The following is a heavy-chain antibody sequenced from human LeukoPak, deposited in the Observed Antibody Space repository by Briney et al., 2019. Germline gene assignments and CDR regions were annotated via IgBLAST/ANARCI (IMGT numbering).Heavy chain of an antibody. D-gene: IGHD4-23*01. CDR1: GFTFSSYA. CDR3: ARDLATVVTPIGY. CDR2: IPYDGSNK. V-gene: IGHV3-30*04. Sequence: GRSLRLSCAASGFTFSSYAMHWVRQAPGKGLEWVAVIPYDGSNKYYADSVKGRFTISRDSSKNTLYLQMNSLRAEDTAVYYCARDLATVVTPIGYWGQGTLVTVSS. J-gene: IGHJ4*02.